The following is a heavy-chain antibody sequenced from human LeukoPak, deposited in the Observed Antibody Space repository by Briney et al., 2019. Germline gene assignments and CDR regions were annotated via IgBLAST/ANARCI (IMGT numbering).Heavy chain of an antibody. V-gene: IGHV4-4*07. CDR1: GGSISSYY. CDR3: ARDSDTAMVTGFDY. Sequence: PSETLSLTCTVSGGSISSYYWSWIRQPAGKGLEWIGRIYTSGSTNYNPSLKSRVTMSVDMSKNQFSLKLSSVTAADTAVYYCARDSDTAMVTGFDYWGQGTLVTVSS. D-gene: IGHD5-18*01. CDR2: IYTSGST. J-gene: IGHJ4*02.